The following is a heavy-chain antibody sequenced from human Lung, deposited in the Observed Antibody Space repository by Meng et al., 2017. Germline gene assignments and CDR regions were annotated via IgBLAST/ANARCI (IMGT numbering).Heavy chain of an antibody. D-gene: IGHD1-7*01. CDR2: ISHSGST. CDR3: ARETLRELGPFHY. V-gene: IGHV4-4*02. Sequence: QLQLQESGPRLVQPSGPPSLACAVPVDSITRTQWWSWLRQTPGKGLEWIGEISHSGSTVYRPSLQGRVSISLDKSNNEFSLKLTSVTAADTAVYYCARETLRELGPFHYWGQGILVTVSS. J-gene: IGHJ4*02. CDR1: VDSITRTQW.